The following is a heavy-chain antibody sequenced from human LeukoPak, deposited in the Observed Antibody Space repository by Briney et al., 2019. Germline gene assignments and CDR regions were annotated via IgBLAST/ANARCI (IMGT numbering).Heavy chain of an antibody. Sequence: PGGSLRLSCAASGFTFSSYAMHWVRQAPGKGLEWVAVISYDGNNKYYADSVKGRFTISRDNSKNTLYLQMNSLRAEDTAVYYCAREPITMVRGVMDYWGQGTLVTVSS. CDR2: ISYDGNNK. D-gene: IGHD3-10*01. CDR3: AREPITMVRGVMDY. CDR1: GFTFSSYA. J-gene: IGHJ4*02. V-gene: IGHV3-30-3*01.